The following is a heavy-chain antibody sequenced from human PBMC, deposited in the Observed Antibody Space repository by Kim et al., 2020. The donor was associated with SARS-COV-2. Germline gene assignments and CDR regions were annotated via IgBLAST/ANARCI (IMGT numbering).Heavy chain of an antibody. CDR3: ARIVFLHYYDSSGYSTPFDY. V-gene: IGHV3-33*05. Sequence: GGSLRLSCAASGFTFSSYGMHWVRQAPGKGLEWVAVISYDGSNKYYADSVKGRFTISRDNSKNTLYLQMNSLRAEDTAVYYCARIVFLHYYDSSGYSTPFDYWGQGTLVTVSS. CDR2: ISYDGSNK. CDR1: GFTFSSYG. D-gene: IGHD3-22*01. J-gene: IGHJ4*02.